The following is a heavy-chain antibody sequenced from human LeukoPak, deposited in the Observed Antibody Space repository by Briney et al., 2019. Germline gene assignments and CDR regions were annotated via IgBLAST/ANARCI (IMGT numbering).Heavy chain of an antibody. J-gene: IGHJ4*02. Sequence: GGAPRPSCAAAGFPFLSYAMHWVPQAPGKGLGWVAFIRYDGSNKYYADSVKGRFTISRDNSKNTLYLQMNSLRAEDTAVYYCARAGGDIVPSHYYFDYWGQGTLVTVSS. V-gene: IGHV3-30*02. D-gene: IGHD2-8*01. CDR3: ARAGGDIVPSHYYFDY. CDR1: GFPFLSYA. CDR2: IRYDGSNK.